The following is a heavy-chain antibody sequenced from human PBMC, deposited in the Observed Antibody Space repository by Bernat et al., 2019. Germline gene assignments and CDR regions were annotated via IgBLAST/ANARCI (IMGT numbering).Heavy chain of an antibody. CDR2: IRSKANSYAT. V-gene: IGHV3-73*01. CDR1: GFTFSGSA. CDR3: TRATNLDSGNYYGMDV. J-gene: IGHJ6*02. Sequence: EVQLVESGGGLVQPGGSLKLSCAASGFTFSGSAMHWVRQASGKGLEWVGRIRSKANSYATAYAASVKGRFTISRDDSKNTAYLQMNSLKTEDTAVYYCTRATNLDSGNYYGMDVWGQGTTVTVSS. D-gene: IGHD3-10*01.